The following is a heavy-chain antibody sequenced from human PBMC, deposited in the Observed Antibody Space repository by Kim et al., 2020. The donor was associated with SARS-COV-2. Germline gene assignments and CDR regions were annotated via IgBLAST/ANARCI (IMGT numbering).Heavy chain of an antibody. CDR2: IDGRGATT. CDR1: GFTFSNSP. D-gene: IGHD5-12*01. J-gene: IGHJ4*02. Sequence: GGSLRLSCAASGFTFSNSPMSWVRQAPGKGLEWVSTIDGRGATTYYPGSVKGRFTISRDNSKNTLYLKMNNLRAEDTAVYFCAKSGQLDYWGQGTLVTVSS. V-gene: IGHV3-23*01. CDR3: AKSGQLDY.